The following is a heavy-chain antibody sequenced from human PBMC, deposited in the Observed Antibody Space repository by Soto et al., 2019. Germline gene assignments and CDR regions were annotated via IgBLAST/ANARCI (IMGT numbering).Heavy chain of an antibody. CDR1: GLTFSDAW. J-gene: IGHJ4*02. D-gene: IGHD7-27*01. V-gene: IGHV3-15*07. CDR3: ATAPGYWGSAPLDF. CDR2: IRSQSDGGTR. Sequence: DVQLVESGGGLVKPGGSLRLSCVASGLTFSDAWMNWLRQVPGKGPEWVARIRSQSDGGTRDYTAPVNGRFTSSSDDSKSTLYLQMNSLKTDDTAIYYCATAPGYWGSAPLDFWGQGTLVTVSS.